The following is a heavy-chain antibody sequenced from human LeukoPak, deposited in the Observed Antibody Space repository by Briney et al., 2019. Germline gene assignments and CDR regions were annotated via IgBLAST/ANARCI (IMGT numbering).Heavy chain of an antibody. D-gene: IGHD2-2*02. CDR1: GYTFTSYY. Sequence: ASVKVSCKSSGYTFTSYYMHWVRQAPGEGLEWMGIINPSGGSTSYAQKFQGRVTMTRDMSTSTVYMELSSLRSEDTAVYYCARVAAEVVGVPGAIGFGWLRRDYYYMDVWGKGTTVTVSS. CDR3: ARVAAEVVGVPGAIGFGWLRRDYYYMDV. CDR2: INPSGGST. V-gene: IGHV1-46*01. J-gene: IGHJ6*03.